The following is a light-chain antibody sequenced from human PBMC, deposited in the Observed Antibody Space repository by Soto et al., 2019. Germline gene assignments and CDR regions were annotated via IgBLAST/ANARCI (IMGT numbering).Light chain of an antibody. J-gene: IGKJ5*01. CDR2: GAS. CDR3: QQRSNWPSIT. V-gene: IGKV3-11*01. CDR1: QSVSSN. Sequence: EIVLTQSPATLSLSPVERATLSCRASQSVSSNLAWYQQKPGQAPRLLIYGASTRATGIPARFSGSGSGTDFTLTISSLEPEDFAVYYCQQRSNWPSITFGQGTRLEIK.